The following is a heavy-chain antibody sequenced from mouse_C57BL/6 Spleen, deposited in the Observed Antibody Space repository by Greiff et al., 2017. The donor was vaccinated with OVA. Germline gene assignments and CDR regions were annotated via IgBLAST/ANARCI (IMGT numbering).Heavy chain of an antibody. CDR3: TTLNGIDY. J-gene: IGHJ2*01. CDR1: GFNIKDDY. Sequence: EVKLVESGAELVRPGASVKLSCTASGFNIKDDYMHWVKQRPEQGLEWIGWIDPENGDTEYASKFQGKATITTDTSSNTAYLQLSSLTSEDTAVYYGTTLNGIDYWGQGTTLTVSS. D-gene: IGHD2-1*01. CDR2: IDPENGDT. V-gene: IGHV14-4*01.